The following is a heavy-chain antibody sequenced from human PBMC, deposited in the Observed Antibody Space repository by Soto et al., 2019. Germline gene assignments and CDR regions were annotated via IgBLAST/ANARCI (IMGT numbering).Heavy chain of an antibody. D-gene: IGHD3-22*01. CDR2: IYWDDDK. J-gene: IGHJ3*02. CDR3: AYSPRYYSDSRRQKAGGFDI. Sequence: QITLKEPGPTLVKPTHTLTLTCTFSGFSLTTSGMGVAWIRQPPGKALEWLAFIYWDDDKRYSPSLKNRLTIPKVSSKNQVVLTVTNMEAVDTATYYGAYSPRYYSDSRRQKAGGFDIWGQGTLVTVSS. CDR1: GFSLTTSGMG. V-gene: IGHV2-5*02.